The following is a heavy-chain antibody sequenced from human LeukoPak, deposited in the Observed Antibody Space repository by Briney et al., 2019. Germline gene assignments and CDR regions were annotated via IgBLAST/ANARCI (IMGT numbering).Heavy chain of an antibody. CDR1: GGSFSGYY. D-gene: IGHD6-19*01. CDR3: ARDTVAGHYYYYYMDV. Sequence: SETLSLTCAVYGGSFSGYYWSWIRQPPGKGLEWIGEINHSGSTNYNPSLKSRVTISVDTSKNQFSLELGSVTAADTAVYYCARDTVAGHYYYYYMDVWGKGTTVTISS. CDR2: INHSGST. J-gene: IGHJ6*03. V-gene: IGHV4-34*01.